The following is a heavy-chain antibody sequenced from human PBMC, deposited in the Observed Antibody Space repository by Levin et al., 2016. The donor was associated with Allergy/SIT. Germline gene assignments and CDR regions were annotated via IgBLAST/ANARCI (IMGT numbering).Heavy chain of an antibody. Sequence: ASVKVSCKASGYIFTGYYIHWVRQAPGQGLVYMGWINPDSGDTGYAQSFQGRVTMTRDTSISTAYMELTRLGSDDTAVYYCARALMYNSAWYGRPADYWGQGTLVTVSS. CDR1: GYIFTGYY. J-gene: IGHJ4*02. CDR3: ARALMYNSAWYGRPADY. V-gene: IGHV1-2*02. CDR2: INPDSGDT. D-gene: IGHD6-19*01.